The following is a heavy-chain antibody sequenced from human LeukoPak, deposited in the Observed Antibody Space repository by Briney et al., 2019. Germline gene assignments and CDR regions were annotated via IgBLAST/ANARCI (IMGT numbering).Heavy chain of an antibody. Sequence: GGSLRLSCAASGLTFSGFGMNWVRQAPGRGLECVSYISTSRTIYYADSVKGRFTISRDNAKNSLYLQMNSLRAEDTAVYYCARDLHCGGDCYPLTYWGQGTLVTVSS. J-gene: IGHJ4*02. CDR2: ISTSRTI. V-gene: IGHV3-48*01. CDR3: ARDLHCGGDCYPLTY. D-gene: IGHD2-21*01. CDR1: GLTFSGFG.